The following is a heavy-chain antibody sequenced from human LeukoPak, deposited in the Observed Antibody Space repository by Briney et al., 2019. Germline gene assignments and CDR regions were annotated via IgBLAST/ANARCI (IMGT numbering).Heavy chain of an antibody. Sequence: GSLRLSCAASGFTFSSYAMSWVRQAPGKGLEWVSGISGSGGSTYYAGSVKGRFTISRDNSKNTLYLQTNSLRAEDTAVYYCAKDWGDGSGSYYYFDNWGQGTLVTVSS. CDR3: AKDWGDGSGSYYYFDN. CDR2: ISGSGGST. J-gene: IGHJ4*02. CDR1: GFTFSSYA. D-gene: IGHD3-10*01. V-gene: IGHV3-23*01.